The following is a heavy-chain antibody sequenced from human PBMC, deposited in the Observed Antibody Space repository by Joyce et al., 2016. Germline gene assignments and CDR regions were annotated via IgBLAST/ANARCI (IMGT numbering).Heavy chain of an antibody. CDR3: AGWRTVTPNPSYYFDY. J-gene: IGHJ4*02. Sequence: QLQLVQSGAEVKKPGSSVKLSCEPSGGTFTLYGITWVRQAPGQGLGWMGGIIPLFGTTNYALKFQGRLTLSADKSTSAGYLELSNLRSEDTAVYFCAGWRTVTPNPSYYFDYWGQGTLVTVSS. CDR1: GGTFTLYG. V-gene: IGHV1-69*06. D-gene: IGHD4-17*01. CDR2: IIPLFGTT.